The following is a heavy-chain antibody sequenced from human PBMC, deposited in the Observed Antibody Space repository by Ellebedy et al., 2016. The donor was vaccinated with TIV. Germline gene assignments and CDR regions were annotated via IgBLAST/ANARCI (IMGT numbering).Heavy chain of an antibody. J-gene: IGHJ4*02. CDR3: ARRSYGDFPTPLDS. CDR1: GGIFSRYS. D-gene: IGHD4-17*01. V-gene: IGHV3-48*04. CDR2: ITSSSSLI. Sequence: PGGSLRLSCAASGGIFSRYSMNWVRQAPGKGLEWIAYITSSSSLIGYADSVKGRFTISRDNAKSSLYLQMNNLRAEDTAVYYCARRSYGDFPTPLDSWGQGTLVTVSS.